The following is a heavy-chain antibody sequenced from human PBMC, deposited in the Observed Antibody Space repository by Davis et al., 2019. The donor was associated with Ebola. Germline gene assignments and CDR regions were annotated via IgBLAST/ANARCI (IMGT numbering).Heavy chain of an antibody. D-gene: IGHD1-26*01. CDR2: IKSKTDGGTT. CDR1: GFTFSNAW. Sequence: GESLKISCAASGFTFSNAWMSWVRQAPGKGLEWVGRIKSKTDGGTTDYAAPVKGRFTISRDNAKNSLYLQMNSLRAEDTALYYCAKDSAWEHNPARAYFDYWGQGTLVTVSS. CDR3: AKDSAWEHNPARAYFDY. J-gene: IGHJ4*02. V-gene: IGHV3-15*05.